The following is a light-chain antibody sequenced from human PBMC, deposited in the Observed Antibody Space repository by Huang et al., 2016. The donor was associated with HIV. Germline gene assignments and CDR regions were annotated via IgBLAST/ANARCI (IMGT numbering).Light chain of an antibody. CDR3: QQRSNWPPLT. V-gene: IGKV3-11*01. Sequence: EIVLTQSPATLSLSPGERATLSCRASQSVSKYLAWYQQKPGEAPRLLNYDASNRATGIPARFSGSGSGTDFTLTINSLEPEDSAVYYCQQRSNWPPLTFGGGTKVEI. CDR2: DAS. CDR1: QSVSKY. J-gene: IGKJ4*01.